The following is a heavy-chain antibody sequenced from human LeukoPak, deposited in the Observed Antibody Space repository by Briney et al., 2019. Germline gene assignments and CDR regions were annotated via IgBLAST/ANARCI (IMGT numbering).Heavy chain of an antibody. V-gene: IGHV4-59*01. J-gene: IGHJ6*02. D-gene: IGHD3-22*01. CDR2: IYYSGRT. Sequence: KPSETLSLTCTVSGGSISSYYWSWLRQPPGKGLEWIGYIYYSGRTNYNPSLKSRVAISVDTSKNQFSLKLSSVPAADTAVYYCARTNPPATYYYDSSGSLYYYYYGMDVWGQGTTVTVSS. CDR3: ARTNPPATYYYDSSGSLYYYYYGMDV. CDR1: GGSISSYY.